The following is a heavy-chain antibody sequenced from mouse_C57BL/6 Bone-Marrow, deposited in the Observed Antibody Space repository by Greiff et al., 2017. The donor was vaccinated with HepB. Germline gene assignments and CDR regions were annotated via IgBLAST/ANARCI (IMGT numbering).Heavy chain of an antibody. CDR3: AVRRDYDYCEWDD. J-gene: IGHJ4*01. CDR2: IYPGDGYT. V-gene: IGHV1-82*01. D-gene: IGHD2-4*01. CDR1: GYAFTSSW. Sequence: QVHLKQSGPELVKPGASVKISCKASGYAFTSSWMNWVKQRPGQGLEWIGRIYPGDGYTNYNEKFKGKATLTADTSSSTAYMQLSSLTSEDSAIYFCAVRRDYDYCEWDDWGQGTTVTVSS.